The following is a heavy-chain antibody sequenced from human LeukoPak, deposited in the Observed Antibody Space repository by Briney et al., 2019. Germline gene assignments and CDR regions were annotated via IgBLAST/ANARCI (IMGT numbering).Heavy chain of an antibody. CDR2: INHSGST. CDR1: GGSFSGYY. V-gene: IGHV4-34*01. CDR3: ARGGWLRLRYFDY. D-gene: IGHD5-12*01. J-gene: IGHJ4*02. Sequence: SETLSLTCAVYGGSFSGYYWSWIRQPPGKGLEWIGEINHSGSTNYNPSLKSRVTISVDTSKNQFSLKLSSVTAADTAVYYCARGGWLRLRYFDYWGQGTLVTVSS.